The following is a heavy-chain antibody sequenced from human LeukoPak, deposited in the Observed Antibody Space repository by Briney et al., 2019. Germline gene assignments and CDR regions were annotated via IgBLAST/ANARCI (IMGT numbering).Heavy chain of an antibody. CDR3: ARHPTMVRGASDY. V-gene: IGHV4-39*01. J-gene: IGHJ4*02. CDR2: IYYSGST. D-gene: IGHD3-10*01. CDR1: GGSISSSSYY. Sequence: PSETLSLTCTVSGGSISSSSYYWGWIRQPPGKGLEWIGSIYYSGSTYYNPSLKSRVTISVDTSKNQFSLKLSSVTAADTAVYYCARHPTMVRGASDYWGQGTLVTVSS.